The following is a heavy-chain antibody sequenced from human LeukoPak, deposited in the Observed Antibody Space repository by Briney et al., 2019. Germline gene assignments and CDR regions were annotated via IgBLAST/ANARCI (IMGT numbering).Heavy chain of an antibody. D-gene: IGHD3-10*01. CDR3: VRVGYFFGSGTYNLGDY. V-gene: IGHV1-2*02. CDR1: GYTFTGYY. Sequence: ASVKVSCKASGYTFTGYYMHWVRQAPGQGLEWMGWINPNSGGTNYAQKFQGRVTMTRDTSISTAYMELSRLRSDDTAVYYCVRVGYFFGSGTYNLGDYWGQGTLVTVSS. CDR2: INPNSGGT. J-gene: IGHJ4*02.